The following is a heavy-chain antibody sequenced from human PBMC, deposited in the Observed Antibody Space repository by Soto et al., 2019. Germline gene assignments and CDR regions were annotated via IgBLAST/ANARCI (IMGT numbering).Heavy chain of an antibody. CDR3: AGLVTVGI. CDR2: IRSKDKNYAT. D-gene: IGHD3-10*01. V-gene: IGHV3-73*02. J-gene: IGHJ4*02. CDR1: GFTFSGAS. Sequence: EGQLVESGGGLVQPGGSLKLSCAASGFTFSGASIYWVRQASGKGLEWVGRIRSKDKNYATAYGASVKGRFTISRDDSQSTAYLQMISMKTEDTAVYYCAGLVTVGIWGRGTLVTVSS.